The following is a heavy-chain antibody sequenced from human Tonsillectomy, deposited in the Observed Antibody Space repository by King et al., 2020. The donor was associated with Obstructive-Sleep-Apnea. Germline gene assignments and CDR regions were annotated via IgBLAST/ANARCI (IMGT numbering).Heavy chain of an antibody. CDR3: VRGGYTYEY. V-gene: IGHV3-7*01. CDR1: GLTYSNHW. D-gene: IGHD5-18*01. Sequence: VQLVESGGGLVQPGESLRLSCAVAGLTYSNHWMSWVRQAPGKGLEWVAKIKEDGSDKYYVDSVKGRFTISRDNAKNSLYLQMNSLRVEDTAMYYCVRGGYTYEYWGQGTLVIVSS. CDR2: IKEDGSDK. J-gene: IGHJ4*02.